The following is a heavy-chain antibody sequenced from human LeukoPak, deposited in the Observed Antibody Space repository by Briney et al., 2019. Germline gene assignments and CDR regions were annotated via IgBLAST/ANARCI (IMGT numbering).Heavy chain of an antibody. D-gene: IGHD2-2*01. CDR3: ATCIIVVVPAAINDYFDY. J-gene: IGHJ4*02. CDR2: IRYDGSNK. V-gene: IGHV3-30*02. Sequence: GGSLRLSCAASGFTFSSYGMHWVRQAPGKGLEWVAFIRYDGSNKYYADSVKGRFTISRDNSKNTLHLQMNSLRAEDTAVYYCATCIIVVVPAAINDYFDYWGQGTLVTVSS. CDR1: GFTFSSYG.